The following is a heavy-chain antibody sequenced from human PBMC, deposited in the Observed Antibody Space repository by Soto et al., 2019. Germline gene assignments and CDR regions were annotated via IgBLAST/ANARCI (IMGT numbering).Heavy chain of an antibody. J-gene: IGHJ4*02. CDR3: SYNSNGYGGTVLSY. Sequence: GSGPTLVKPTQTLTLTCTLSGFSLSTTGLGVAWIRQPPGKALECLALIYWNDDKRYSPSLKSRLTITKDTSKNQVVLTMTNMDPVDTATYYCSYNSNGYGGTVLSYCGQGTPVTVSS. CDR1: GFSLSTTGLG. D-gene: IGHD5-12*01. V-gene: IGHV2-5*01. CDR2: IYWNDDK.